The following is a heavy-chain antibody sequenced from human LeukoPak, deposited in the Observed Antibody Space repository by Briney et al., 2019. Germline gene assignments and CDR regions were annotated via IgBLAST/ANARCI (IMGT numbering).Heavy chain of an antibody. CDR2: INPNGGGT. J-gene: IGHJ4*02. V-gene: IGHV1-2*02. CDR1: GYTFTGYY. CDR3: ARENNSGWYRKAAFDY. D-gene: IGHD6-19*01. Sequence: GASVTVSCTASGYTFTGYYIHWVRQAPGQGLGWMGWINPNGGGTNYAQNFQGRVTMTRDTSISTAYMELSRLRSDDTAIYYCARENNSGWYRKAAFDYWGQGTLVTVSS.